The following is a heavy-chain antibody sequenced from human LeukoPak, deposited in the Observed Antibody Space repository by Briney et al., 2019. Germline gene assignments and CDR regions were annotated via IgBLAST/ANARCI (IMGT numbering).Heavy chain of an antibody. CDR1: GYTFTGYY. D-gene: IGHD6-13*01. Sequence: ASVKVSCKASGYTFTGYYMHWVRQAPGQGLEWVGWINPNSGYTNYAQKFQGGVTMTRDTSISTAYMELSSLRSDDTAVYYCAGGEAAAANTLDYWGQGTLVTVSS. J-gene: IGHJ4*02. V-gene: IGHV1-2*02. CDR2: INPNSGYT. CDR3: AGGEAAAANTLDY.